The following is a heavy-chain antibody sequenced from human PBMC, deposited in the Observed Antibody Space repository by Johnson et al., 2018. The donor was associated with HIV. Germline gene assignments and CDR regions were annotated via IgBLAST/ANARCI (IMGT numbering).Heavy chain of an antibody. D-gene: IGHD5-18*01. CDR3: ARGGIRGYSYGPGAFDI. Sequence: VQLVESGGGLIQPGGSRRLSCAASGFTVSSNYMSWVRQAPGKGLEWVSVIYSGGSTYYADSVKGRFTISRDNSKNTLYLQMNSLRAEDTAVYYCARGGIRGYSYGPGAFDIWGQGTMVTVSS. CDR2: IYSGGST. V-gene: IGHV3-53*01. CDR1: GFTVSSNY. J-gene: IGHJ3*02.